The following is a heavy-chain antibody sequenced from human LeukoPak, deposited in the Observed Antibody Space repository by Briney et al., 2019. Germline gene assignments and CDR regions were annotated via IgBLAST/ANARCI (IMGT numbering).Heavy chain of an antibody. D-gene: IGHD5-12*01. Sequence: GGSLRLSCAASGFTFSSYSMTWVRQAPGKGLEWVSSISSSSSYIYYADSVKGRFTISRDNAKNSLYLQMNSLRAEDTAVYYCARDASGQGYFDYWGQGTLVTVSS. CDR1: GFTFSSYS. V-gene: IGHV3-21*01. CDR2: ISSSSSYI. J-gene: IGHJ4*02. CDR3: ARDASGQGYFDY.